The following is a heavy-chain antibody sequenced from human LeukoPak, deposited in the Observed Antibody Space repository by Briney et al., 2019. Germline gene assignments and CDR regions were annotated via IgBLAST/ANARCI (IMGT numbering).Heavy chain of an antibody. CDR3: ARDMELIPHYYFDY. Sequence: GGSLRLSCAASGFTFSSYSMNWVRQAPGKGLEWVSSISSSSSYIYYADSVKGRFTISRDNAKNSLYLQMNSLRAEDTAVYYCARDMELIPHYYFDYWGQGTLVTVSS. D-gene: IGHD6-6*01. J-gene: IGHJ4*02. CDR2: ISSSSSYI. CDR1: GFTFSSYS. V-gene: IGHV3-21*01.